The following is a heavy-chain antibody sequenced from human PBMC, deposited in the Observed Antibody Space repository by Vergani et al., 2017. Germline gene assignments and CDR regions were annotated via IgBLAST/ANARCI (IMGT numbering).Heavy chain of an antibody. V-gene: IGHV1-69*01. CDR3: ARQYQLLPPNWCDP. CDR2: IIPIFGTA. J-gene: IGHJ5*02. Sequence: QVQLVQSGAEVKKPGSSVKVSCKASGGTFSSYAISWVRQAPGQGLEWMGGIIPIFGTANYAQKFQGRVTITADESTSTAYMELSSLRVEDTAVYYCARQYQLLPPNWCDPWGQGTLVTVSS. CDR1: GGTFSSYA. D-gene: IGHD2-2*01.